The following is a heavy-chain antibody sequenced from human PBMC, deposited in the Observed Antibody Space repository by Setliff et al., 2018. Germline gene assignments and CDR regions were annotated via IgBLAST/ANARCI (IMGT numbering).Heavy chain of an antibody. CDR3: ARDEDRDEMEIQGY. Sequence: AASVKVSCKASGYTFTTYAISWVRQAPGQGLEWMGWISTSNGNTNYAQNLQGRVTMTTDTSTSTAYMELRSLRSDDTAVYYCARDEDRDEMEIQGYWGQGTRVTSPQ. CDR2: ISTSNGNT. CDR1: GYTFTTYA. J-gene: IGHJ4*02. D-gene: IGHD1-7*01. V-gene: IGHV1-18*01.